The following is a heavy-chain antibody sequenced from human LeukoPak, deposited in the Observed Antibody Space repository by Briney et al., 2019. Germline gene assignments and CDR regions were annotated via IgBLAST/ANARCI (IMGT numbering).Heavy chain of an antibody. CDR3: ARVVRVLHWFDP. V-gene: IGHV4-59*12. Sequence: SETLSLTCTVSGAYISSYYWSWVRQPPGKGLEWIGHIYFSGSTSYNPSLKSRVTISVDTSKNQFSLKLSSVTAADTAVYYCARVVRVLHWFDPWGQGTLVTVSS. J-gene: IGHJ5*02. D-gene: IGHD3-10*01. CDR2: IYFSGST. CDR1: GAYISSYY.